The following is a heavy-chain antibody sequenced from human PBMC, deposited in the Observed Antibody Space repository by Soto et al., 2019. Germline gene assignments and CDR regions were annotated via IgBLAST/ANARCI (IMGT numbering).Heavy chain of an antibody. CDR3: AKDQGYCSSTNCYAAAYFDY. J-gene: IGHJ4*02. V-gene: IGHV3-23*01. D-gene: IGHD2-2*01. CDR2: ISGSGGST. CDR1: GFTFSSYA. Sequence: ESGGGLVQPGGSLRLSCAASGFTFSSYAMSWVRQAPGKGLEWVSAISGSGGSTYYADSVKGRFTISRDNSRNTLYLQMNTLRAEDTAVYYCAKDQGYCSSTNCYAAAYFDYWGQGTLVTVSS.